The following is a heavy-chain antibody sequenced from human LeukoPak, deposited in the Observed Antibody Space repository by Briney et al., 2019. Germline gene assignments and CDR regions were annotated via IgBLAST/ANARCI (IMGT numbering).Heavy chain of an antibody. V-gene: IGHV3-74*01. J-gene: IGHJ4*02. Sequence: QPGGSLRLSCAVSGFTFSGHWMFWVRQAPGKGLEWVSSTNSDGSSRGYTDSVKGRFTVSRDNAKNTLYLQMNSLRAEDTAVYYCASARWYSCDYWGQGTLVTVSS. CDR1: GFTFSGHW. D-gene: IGHD5-24*01. CDR2: TNSDGSSR. CDR3: ASARWYSCDY.